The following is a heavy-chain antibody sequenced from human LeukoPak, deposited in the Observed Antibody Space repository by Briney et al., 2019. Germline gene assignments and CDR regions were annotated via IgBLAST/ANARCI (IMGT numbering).Heavy chain of an antibody. J-gene: IGHJ6*03. CDR1: GFTFSGYN. Sequence: PGGSLRLSCAASGFTFSGYNMNWVRQAPGKGLEWISYISSSSTSIYYAASVKRRFTISRDNAKNSLYLQMNSLRAEDTAVYYCAKDTSSSWQYMDVWGKGTTVTISS. CDR2: ISSSSTSI. CDR3: AKDTSSSWQYMDV. D-gene: IGHD6-13*01. V-gene: IGHV3-48*01.